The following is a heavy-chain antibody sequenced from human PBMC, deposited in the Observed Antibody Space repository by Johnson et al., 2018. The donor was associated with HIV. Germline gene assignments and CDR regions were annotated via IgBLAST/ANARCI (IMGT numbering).Heavy chain of an antibody. V-gene: IGHV3-30*04. CDR3: AREAPQPSDAYDI. D-gene: IGHD5-18*01. Sequence: QVQLVESGGGVVRPGGSLRLSCAASGFTFSSYAMHWVRQAPGKGLEWVAFIRYDGSNKYYGDSVRGRFTISRDISKNTLYLRMDSLRPDDTALYYCAREAPQPSDAYDIWGQGTMVTVSS. CDR1: GFTFSSYA. J-gene: IGHJ3*02. CDR2: IRYDGSNK.